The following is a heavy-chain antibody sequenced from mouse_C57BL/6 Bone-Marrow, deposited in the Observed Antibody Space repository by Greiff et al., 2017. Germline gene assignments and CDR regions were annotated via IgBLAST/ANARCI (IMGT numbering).Heavy chain of an antibody. CDR1: GYTFTSYT. V-gene: IGHV1-4*01. CDR3: ARWKGAWFAY. J-gene: IGHJ3*01. CDR2: INPSSGYP. Sequence: QVQLQQSGAELARPGASVKMSCKASGYTFTSYTMHWVKQRPGQGLEWIGYINPSSGYPKYNQKFKDKATLTADKSSSTAYMQLSSLTSEDSAVYYCARWKGAWFAYWGQGTLVSVSA.